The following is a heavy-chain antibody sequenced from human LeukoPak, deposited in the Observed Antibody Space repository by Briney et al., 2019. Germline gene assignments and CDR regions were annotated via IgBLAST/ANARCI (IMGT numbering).Heavy chain of an antibody. CDR3: ARDRIYHYFDY. J-gene: IGHJ4*02. CDR2: IWYDGSNK. D-gene: IGHD5/OR15-5a*01. Sequence: GGSLGLSCAASGFTFSSYGMHWVRQAPGKGLEWVAVIWYDGSNKYYADSVKGRFTISRDNSKNTLYLQMSSLRAEDTAVYYCARDRIYHYFDYWGQGTLVTVSS. CDR1: GFTFSSYG. V-gene: IGHV3-33*01.